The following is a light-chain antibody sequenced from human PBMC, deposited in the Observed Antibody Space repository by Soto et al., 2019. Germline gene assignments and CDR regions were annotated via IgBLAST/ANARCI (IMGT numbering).Light chain of an antibody. J-gene: IGLJ1*01. CDR2: EVR. Sequence: QSVLTQPASVSGSPGQSIAISCTGTISDVGTYDYVSWYQQHPNRAPKLMIYEVRNRPSGVSNRFSGSKSVNTATLTISGLQAEDGADYFCCSHPNTNPRVFGTRTKVTV. V-gene: IGLV2-14*03. CDR1: ISDVGTYDY. CDR3: CSHPNTNPRV.